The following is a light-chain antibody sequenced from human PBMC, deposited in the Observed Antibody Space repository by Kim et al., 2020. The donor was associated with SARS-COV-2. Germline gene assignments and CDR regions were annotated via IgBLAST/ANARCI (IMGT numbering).Light chain of an antibody. CDR2: GAS. J-gene: IGKJ3*01. CDR3: QQYSTSPFT. CDR1: QSVSSSY. V-gene: IGKV3-20*01. Sequence: IVLTQSPGTLSLSPGERATLSCRASQSVSSSYLAWYQQKPGQAPRLLIYGASSRATGIPDRFSGSGSGTDFTLTISSLEPEDFAVYCCQQYSTSPFTFGPGTKVDIK.